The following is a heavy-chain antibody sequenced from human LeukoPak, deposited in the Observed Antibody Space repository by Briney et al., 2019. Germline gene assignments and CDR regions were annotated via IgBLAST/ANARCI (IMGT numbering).Heavy chain of an antibody. CDR3: AKGKDYSNYDWFDP. CDR2: ISGSGGST. CDR1: GFTFSNYA. D-gene: IGHD4-11*01. Sequence: GGSLRLSCAASGFTFSNYAMSWVRQAPGKGLEWVSAISGSGGSTYYADSVKGRFTISRDNSKHTLYLQMNSLRAEDTAVYYCAKGKDYSNYDWFDPWGQGTLVTVSS. V-gene: IGHV3-23*01. J-gene: IGHJ5*02.